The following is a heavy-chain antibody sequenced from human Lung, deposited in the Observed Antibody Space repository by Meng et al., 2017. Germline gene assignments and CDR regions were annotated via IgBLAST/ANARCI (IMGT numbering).Heavy chain of an antibody. CDR1: GGSFSDYY. CDR2: INHSGST. V-gene: IGHV4-34*01. Sequence: QVPLKPGGAVRLMPSRTLSLPCVVSGGSFSDYYWSWIRQPPGKGLEWIGEINHSGSTNYNPSLESRATISVDTSQNNLSLKLSSVTAADSAVYYCARGPTTMAHDFDYWGQGTLVTVSS. CDR3: ARGPTTMAHDFDY. D-gene: IGHD4-11*01. J-gene: IGHJ4*02.